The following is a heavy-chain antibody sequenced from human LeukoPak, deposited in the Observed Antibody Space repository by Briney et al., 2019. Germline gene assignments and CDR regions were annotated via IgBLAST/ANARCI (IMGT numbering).Heavy chain of an antibody. D-gene: IGHD5-18*01. Sequence: QPGGSLRLSCAASGFTFSSYGMYWVRQAPGKGLEWVAVIWYDGSNKYYADSVKGRFTISRDNSKNTLYLQMNSLRAEDTAVYYCARDTHRIQLWYFDYWGQGTLVTVSS. CDR3: ARDTHRIQLWYFDY. V-gene: IGHV3-33*01. CDR2: IWYDGSNK. J-gene: IGHJ4*02. CDR1: GFTFSSYG.